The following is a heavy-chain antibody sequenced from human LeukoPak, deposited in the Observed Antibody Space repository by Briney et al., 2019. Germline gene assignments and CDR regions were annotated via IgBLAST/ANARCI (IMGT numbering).Heavy chain of an antibody. CDR3: ARGSVNYCSSTSCSGAFDI. CDR2: INHSGST. Sequence: PSETLSLTCAVYGGSFSGYYWSWIRQPPGKGLEWIGEINHSGSTNYNPSLKSRVTISVDTSKNQFSLKLSSVTAADTAVYYCARGSVNYCSSTSCSGAFDIWGPGTMVTVSS. D-gene: IGHD2-2*01. CDR1: GGSFSGYY. V-gene: IGHV4-34*01. J-gene: IGHJ3*02.